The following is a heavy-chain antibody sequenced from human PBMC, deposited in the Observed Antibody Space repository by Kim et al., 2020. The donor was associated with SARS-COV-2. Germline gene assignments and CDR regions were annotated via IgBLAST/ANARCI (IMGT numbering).Heavy chain of an antibody. D-gene: IGHD3-10*01. Sequence: ADSVKGRFTISRDNSKNTLYLQMNSLRAEDTAVYYCAKDKGSGTEDAFDIWGQGTMVTVSS. V-gene: IGHV3-30*02. CDR3: AKDKGSGTEDAFDI. J-gene: IGHJ3*02.